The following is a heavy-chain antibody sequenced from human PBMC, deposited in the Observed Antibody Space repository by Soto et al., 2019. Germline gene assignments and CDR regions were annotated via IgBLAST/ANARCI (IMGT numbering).Heavy chain of an antibody. V-gene: IGHV3-30*18. CDR3: AKDLSYYYDSSGYYQGVDY. D-gene: IGHD3-22*01. CDR2: ISYDGSNK. CDR1: GFTFSSYG. Sequence: GGSLRLSCAASGFTFSSYGMHWVRQAPGKGLEWVAVISYDGSNKYYADSVKGRFTISRDNSKNTLYLQMNSLRAEDTAVYYCAKDLSYYYDSSGYYQGVDYWGQGTLVTVSS. J-gene: IGHJ4*02.